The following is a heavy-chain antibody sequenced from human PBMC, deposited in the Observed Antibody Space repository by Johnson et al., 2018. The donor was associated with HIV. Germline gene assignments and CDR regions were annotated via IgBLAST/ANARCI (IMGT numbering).Heavy chain of an antibody. D-gene: IGHD2-2*01. CDR3: ARLYCSSTSCYEGGEDAFDI. Sequence: VQLVESGGVVVQPGGSLRLSCAVSGFAFDDYAMHWVRQAPGKGLEWVSAISGSGGSTYYADSVKGRFTISRDNSKNTLYLQMNSLRAEDTAVYYCARLYCSSTSCYEGGEDAFDIWGQGTMVTVSS. V-gene: IGHV3-23*04. CDR1: GFAFDDYA. J-gene: IGHJ3*02. CDR2: ISGSGGST.